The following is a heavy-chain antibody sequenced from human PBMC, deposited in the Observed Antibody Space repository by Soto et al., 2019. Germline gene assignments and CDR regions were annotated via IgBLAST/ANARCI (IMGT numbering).Heavy chain of an antibody. J-gene: IGHJ5*02. CDR1: GGSISSGGYS. CDR2: IYHSGST. V-gene: IGHV4-30-2*01. CDR3: ARGEDIVVVPAAYGGWFDP. D-gene: IGHD2-2*01. Sequence: QLQLQESGSGLVKPSQTLSLTCAVSGGSISSGGYSWSWIRQPPGKGLEWLGYIYHSGSTYYNPSLKSRVTISVDRSKNQFSLKLSSVTAADTAVYYWARGEDIVVVPAAYGGWFDPWGQGTLVTVSS.